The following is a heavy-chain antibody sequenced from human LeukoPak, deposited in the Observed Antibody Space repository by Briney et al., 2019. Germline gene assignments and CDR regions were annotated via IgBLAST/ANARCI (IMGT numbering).Heavy chain of an antibody. J-gene: IGHJ4*02. V-gene: IGHV1-46*03. CDR2: INPSGGST. D-gene: IGHD6-13*01. Sequence: ASVTVSCTASGYTFTSYYMHWVRQAPGQALEWMGIINPSGGSTSYAQKFEGRVSMTRDTSTSTVYMELSSLRSEDTAVYYCARVYSSTWYGSYFDYWGQGTLVTVSS. CDR3: ARVYSSTWYGSYFDY. CDR1: GYTFTSYY.